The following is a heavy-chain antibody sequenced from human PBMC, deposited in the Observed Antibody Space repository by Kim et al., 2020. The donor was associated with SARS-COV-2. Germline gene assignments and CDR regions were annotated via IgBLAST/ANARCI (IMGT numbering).Heavy chain of an antibody. CDR2: VSPYNVNT. Sequence: ASVKVSCKTSGYTSKSYVISWVRQAPGQGLEWMGWVSPYNVNTKYAQTFQGRVTMTTDTSANTAYMELMSLTSDDTAVYYCARERNPMSTVTTTFDPWGQGTLVTVSS. V-gene: IGHV1-18*01. J-gene: IGHJ5*02. CDR1: GYTSKSYV. CDR3: ARERNPMSTVTTTFDP. D-gene: IGHD4-17*01.